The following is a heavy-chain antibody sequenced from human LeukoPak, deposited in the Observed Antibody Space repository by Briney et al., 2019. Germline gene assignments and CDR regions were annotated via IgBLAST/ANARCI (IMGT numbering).Heavy chain of an antibody. D-gene: IGHD6-19*01. V-gene: IGHV3-13*01. CDR3: ARDGYSSGWYDY. J-gene: IGHJ4*02. Sequence: GGFLRLSCAASGFTFSSYDMHWVRQAPGKGLEWVSAICTAGDTYYPGSVKGRFTISRENAKNSLYLQMNSLRAGDTAVYYCARDGYSSGWYDYWGQGTLVTVSS. CDR1: GFTFSSYD. CDR2: ICTAGDT.